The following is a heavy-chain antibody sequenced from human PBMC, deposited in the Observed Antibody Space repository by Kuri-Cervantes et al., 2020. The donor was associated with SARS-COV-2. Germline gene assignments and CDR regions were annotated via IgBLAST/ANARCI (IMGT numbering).Heavy chain of an antibody. CDR2: INHSGNT. J-gene: IGHJ6*02. V-gene: IGHV4-34*01. CDR1: GGSFSDYY. CDR3: ARVGHYDFWSGYYTWLGMDV. Sequence: SQTLSLTCAVYGGSFSDYYWSWVRQPPGKGLEWIGEINHSGNTNYDPSLKSRVTISIDTSKNQFSLKLSSVTAADTAVYYRARVGHYDFWSGYYTWLGMDVWGQGTTVTV. D-gene: IGHD3-3*01.